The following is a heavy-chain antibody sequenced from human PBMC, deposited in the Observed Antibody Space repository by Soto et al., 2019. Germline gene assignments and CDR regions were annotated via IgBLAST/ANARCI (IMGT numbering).Heavy chain of an antibody. CDR1: GGSISSHY. D-gene: IGHD6-6*01. Sequence: QVQLQESGPGLVKPSETLSLTCTVSGGSISSHYWSWIRQPPGKGLEWIGYIYYSGSTNYNPSLKSRVTISVDTSKNQFSLKLSSVTAADTAVYYCARDRSVGSSKPPGWFDPWGQGTLVTVSS. V-gene: IGHV4-59*11. J-gene: IGHJ5*02. CDR3: ARDRSVGSSKPPGWFDP. CDR2: IYYSGST.